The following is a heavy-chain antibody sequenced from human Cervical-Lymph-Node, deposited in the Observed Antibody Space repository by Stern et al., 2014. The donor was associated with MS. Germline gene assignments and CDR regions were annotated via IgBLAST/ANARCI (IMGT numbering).Heavy chain of an antibody. V-gene: IGHV7-4-1*01. CDR3: ARGLGMRLGYDDAFDA. J-gene: IGHJ3*01. D-gene: IGHD2-15*01. CDR2: TNTNTRNS. Sequence: QVQLVQSGSELKKPGASVKVSCKASGYTFTKYAMNWVRQAPGQGLEWMGLTNTNTRNSTYTQAFTGRFVFSFNSAVSTAYLQIFSLKTEDTAVYYCARGLGMRLGYDDAFDAWGQGTLVIVSS. CDR1: GYTFTKYA.